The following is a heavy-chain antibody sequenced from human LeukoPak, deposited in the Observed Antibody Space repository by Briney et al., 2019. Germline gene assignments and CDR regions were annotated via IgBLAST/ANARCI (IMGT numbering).Heavy chain of an antibody. V-gene: IGHV3-11*01. CDR3: ARVPVIAAAGTLDY. D-gene: IGHD6-13*01. CDR2: ISSSGSSM. J-gene: IGHJ4*02. CDR1: GFPFSDYY. Sequence: GGSLRLSCAASGFPFSDYYMSWIRQAPGKGLEWVSYISSSGSSMYYADSVKGRFTISRDNAKNSLYLQMNSLRAEDTAMYYCARVPVIAAAGTLDYWGQGTLVTVSS.